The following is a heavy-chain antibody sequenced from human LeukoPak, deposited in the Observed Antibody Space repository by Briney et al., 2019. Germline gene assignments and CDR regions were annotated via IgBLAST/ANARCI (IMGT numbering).Heavy chain of an antibody. CDR3: ARVKTPQYYYDSSGYFDY. CDR1: GFTVSSNY. CDR2: IYSGGST. Sequence: GGSLRLSCAASGFTVSSNYMSWVRQAPGKGLEWVSVIYSGGSTYYADSVRGRFTISRDNSKNTLYLQMNSLRAEDTAVYYCARVKTPQYYYDSSGYFDYWGQGTLVTVSS. J-gene: IGHJ4*02. D-gene: IGHD3-22*01. V-gene: IGHV3-66*01.